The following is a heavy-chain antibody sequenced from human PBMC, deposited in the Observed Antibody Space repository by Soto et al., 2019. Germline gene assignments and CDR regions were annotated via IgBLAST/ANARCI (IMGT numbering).Heavy chain of an antibody. D-gene: IGHD2-15*01. Sequence: SVKISCKASGYTFTRYAMNWVRQAPGQRLEWMGWINPDNGNTKSSQKFQDRVIITRDTSASTAYMDLSSLRSEDTAVYYCARGIATGQLDPWGQGTLVTVSS. CDR1: GYTFTRYA. J-gene: IGHJ5*02. CDR3: ARGIATGQLDP. CDR2: INPDNGNT. V-gene: IGHV1-3*01.